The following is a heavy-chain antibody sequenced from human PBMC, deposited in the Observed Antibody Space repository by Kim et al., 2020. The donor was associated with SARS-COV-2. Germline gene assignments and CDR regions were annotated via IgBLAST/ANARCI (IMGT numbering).Heavy chain of an antibody. D-gene: IGHD3-22*01. J-gene: IGHJ4*02. CDR3: ARGRAYYYDSSGYQY. CDR2: IYHSGST. CDR1: GGSISSSNW. Sequence: SETLSLTCAVSGGSISSSNWWSWVRQPPGKGLEWIGEIYHSGSTNYNPSLKSRVTISVDKSKNQFSLKLSSVTAADTAVYYCARGRAYYYDSSGYQYWGQGTLVTVSS. V-gene: IGHV4-4*02.